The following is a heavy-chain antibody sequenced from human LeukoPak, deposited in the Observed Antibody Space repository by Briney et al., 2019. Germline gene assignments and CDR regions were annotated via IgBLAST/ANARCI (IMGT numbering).Heavy chain of an antibody. CDR1: GFTCSSYG. J-gene: IGHJ4*02. D-gene: IGHD2-15*01. Sequence: GGSLRLSCAASGFTCSSYGMHWVRQAPGKGLEWVAFMRYDGSNKCYADSVKGRFTISRDNSKNTLYLQMNSLRAEDTAVYYRAKERLPGLLRYWGQGTLVTVSS. CDR3: AKERLPGLLRY. CDR2: MRYDGSNK. V-gene: IGHV3-30*02.